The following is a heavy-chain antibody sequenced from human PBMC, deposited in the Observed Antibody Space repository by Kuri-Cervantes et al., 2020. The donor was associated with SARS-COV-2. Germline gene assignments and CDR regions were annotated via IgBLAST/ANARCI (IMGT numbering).Heavy chain of an antibody. Sequence: ASVKVSCKASGYTFTSYAMHWVRQAPGQRLEWMGWINAGNGNTKYSQKFQGRVTITRDTSTSTAYMELSSLRADDTAVYYCATYSLGPFGFDYWGQGALVTVSS. D-gene: IGHD2-21*01. J-gene: IGHJ4*02. V-gene: IGHV1-3*01. CDR1: GYTFTSYA. CDR3: ATYSLGPFGFDY. CDR2: INAGNGNT.